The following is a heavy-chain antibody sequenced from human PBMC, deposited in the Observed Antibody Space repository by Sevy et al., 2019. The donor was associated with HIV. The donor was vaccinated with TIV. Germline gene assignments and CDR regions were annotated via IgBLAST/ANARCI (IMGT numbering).Heavy chain of an antibody. J-gene: IGHJ5*02. V-gene: IGHV4-59*01. CDR1: GGSISVYY. CDR3: ARAPPVRSGDDSLNWFDP. Sequence: SETLSLTCTVSGGSISVYYWSWIRQPPGKELEYIGYVYHTESTNYNPSLKSRVTISVDTSNNQFSLKLTSVTAADTAVYYCARAPPVRSGDDSLNWFDPWGQGTLVTVSS. CDR2: VYHTEST. D-gene: IGHD5-12*01.